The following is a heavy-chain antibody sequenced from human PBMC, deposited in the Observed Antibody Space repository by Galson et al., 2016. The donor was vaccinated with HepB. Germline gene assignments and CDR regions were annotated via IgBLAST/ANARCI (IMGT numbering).Heavy chain of an antibody. Sequence: SLRLSCAASGFTFSKYAMSWVRQAPGKGLEWVSVIYSGGSTYYADSVKGRFTISRDNSKNTLYLQMNSLRAEDTAVYYCARDIVVVPGQDAFDIWGQGTMVTVSS. D-gene: IGHD2-2*01. CDR3: ARDIVVVPGQDAFDI. CDR2: IYSGGST. CDR1: GFTFSKYA. V-gene: IGHV3-53*01. J-gene: IGHJ3*02.